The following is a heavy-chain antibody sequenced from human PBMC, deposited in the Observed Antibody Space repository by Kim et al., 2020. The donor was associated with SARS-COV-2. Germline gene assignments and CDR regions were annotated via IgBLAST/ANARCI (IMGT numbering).Heavy chain of an antibody. D-gene: IGHD1-26*01. V-gene: IGHV3-30*18. CDR1: GFTFNTSG. J-gene: IGHJ4*02. CDR2: ITYDGSNK. CDR3: AKSFSGSYFGYDY. Sequence: GGSLRLSCAASGFTFNTSGMHWVRQAPGKGLEWVAGITYDGSNKYYADSVKGRFTISRDNSKNTLYLQMNSLRIEDTDVYYCAKSFSGSYFGYDYWGQGTLVTVSS.